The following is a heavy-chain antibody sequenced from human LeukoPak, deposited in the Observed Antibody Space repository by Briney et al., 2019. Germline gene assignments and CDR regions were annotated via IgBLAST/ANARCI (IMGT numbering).Heavy chain of an antibody. CDR3: ARGHNWFDP. V-gene: IGHV4-34*01. CDR1: GGSFSGYY. Sequence: SETLSLTCAVYGGSFSGYYWSWIRQPPGKGLEWIGEINHSGSTNYNPSLKSRVTISVDASKNQFSLKLSPVTAADTAVYYCARGHNWFDPWGQGTLVTVSS. J-gene: IGHJ5*02. CDR2: INHSGST.